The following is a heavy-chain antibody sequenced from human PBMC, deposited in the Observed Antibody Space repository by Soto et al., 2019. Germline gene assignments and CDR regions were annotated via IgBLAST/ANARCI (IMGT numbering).Heavy chain of an antibody. CDR3: ARGPFPYYDILTGYYPAYYFDY. D-gene: IGHD3-9*01. V-gene: IGHV4-59*01. CDR2: IYYSGST. Sequence: PSETLSLTCTVSGGSISSYYWSWIRQPPGKGLEWIGYIYYSGSTNYNPSLKSRVTISVDTSKNQFSLKLSSVTAADTAVYYCARGPFPYYDILTGYYPAYYFDYWGQGTLVTVSS. CDR1: GGSISSYY. J-gene: IGHJ4*02.